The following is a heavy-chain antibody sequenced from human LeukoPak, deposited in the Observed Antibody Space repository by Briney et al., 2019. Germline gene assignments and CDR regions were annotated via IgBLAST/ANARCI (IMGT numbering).Heavy chain of an antibody. CDR2: IYTSGST. Sequence: PSETLSLTCTVSGGSISSYYWSWIRQPAGKGLEWIGRIYTSGSTNYNPSPKSRVTMSVDTSKNQFSLKLSSVTAADTAVYYCAREWYAVSMDYYYYYMDVWGKGTTVTVSS. D-gene: IGHD2-15*01. V-gene: IGHV4-4*07. CDR1: GGSISSYY. J-gene: IGHJ6*03. CDR3: AREWYAVSMDYYYYYMDV.